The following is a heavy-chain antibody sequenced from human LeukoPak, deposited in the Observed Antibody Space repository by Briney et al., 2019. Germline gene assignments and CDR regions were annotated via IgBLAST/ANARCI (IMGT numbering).Heavy chain of an antibody. V-gene: IGHV3-21*01. J-gene: IGHJ6*04. CDR3: AELGITMIGGV. CDR2: ISGSSSYI. CDR1: GLTFSSYA. Sequence: PGGSLRLSCAASGLTFSSYAMNWVRQAPGKGLEWISSISGSSSYIDYADSVKGRFTISRDNAKNSLYLQMNSLRAEDTAVYYCAELGITMIGGVWGKGTTVTISS. D-gene: IGHD3-10*02.